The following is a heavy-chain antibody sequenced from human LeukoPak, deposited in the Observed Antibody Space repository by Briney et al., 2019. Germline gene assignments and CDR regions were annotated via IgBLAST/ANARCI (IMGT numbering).Heavy chain of an antibody. V-gene: IGHV3-11*01. Sequence: PGGSLRLSCAASGFTFNDYYMSWIRQAPRKGLEWLSYINIGGTNTHYADSVKGRFTIPRDNAKKSLYLEMNNLRAEDTAVYYCATDGAGFDTWGQGVLVTVSS. CDR2: INIGGTNT. J-gene: IGHJ5*02. CDR1: GFTFNDYY. CDR3: ATDGAGFDT.